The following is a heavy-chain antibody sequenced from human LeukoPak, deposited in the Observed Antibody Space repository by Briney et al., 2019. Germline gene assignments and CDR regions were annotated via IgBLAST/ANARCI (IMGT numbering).Heavy chain of an antibody. Sequence: ASVKVSSKASGYTFISYYIHWVRQAPGQGLEWMGIINPSGGSTRYAQKFQGRVTMTRDTSTGTIYMELSSLRSEDTAVYFCARDSGTVSDAFDIWGQGTMVTVSS. CDR1: GYTFISYY. CDR2: INPSGGST. D-gene: IGHD4-11*01. J-gene: IGHJ3*02. CDR3: ARDSGTVSDAFDI. V-gene: IGHV1-46*01.